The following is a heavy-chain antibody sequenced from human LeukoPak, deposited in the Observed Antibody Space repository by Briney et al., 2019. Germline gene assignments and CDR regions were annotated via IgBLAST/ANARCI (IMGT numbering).Heavy chain of an antibody. CDR3: ASPALFWSGYNDAFDI. Sequence: GGSLRLSCAASGFTFSSYSMNWVRQAPGKGLEWVSYISSSSSTIYYADSVKGRFTISRDNAKNSLYLQMNSLRAEDTAVYYCASPALFWSGYNDAFDIWGQGTMVTVSS. CDR2: ISSSSSTI. D-gene: IGHD3-3*01. J-gene: IGHJ3*02. V-gene: IGHV3-48*01. CDR1: GFTFSSYS.